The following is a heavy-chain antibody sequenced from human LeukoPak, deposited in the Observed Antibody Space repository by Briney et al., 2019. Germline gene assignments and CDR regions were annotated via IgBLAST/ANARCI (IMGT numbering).Heavy chain of an antibody. CDR3: ARPYYYDSSGYYYYAFDI. Sequence: GESLKISCKGSGYSFTSYWIGWVRQMPGKGLEWMGIIYPGDSDTRYSPSFQGQVTISADESISTAYLQWSSLKASDTAMYYCARPYYYDSSGYYYYAFDIWGQGTMVTVSS. J-gene: IGHJ3*02. V-gene: IGHV5-51*01. CDR2: IYPGDSDT. D-gene: IGHD3-22*01. CDR1: GYSFTSYW.